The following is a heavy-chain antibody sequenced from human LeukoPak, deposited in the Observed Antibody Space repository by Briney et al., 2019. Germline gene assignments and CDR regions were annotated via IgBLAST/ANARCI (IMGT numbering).Heavy chain of an antibody. D-gene: IGHD3-10*01. CDR1: GFTFSSYA. CDR2: ISGSGGST. CDR3: ARDLTMVRGVIPL. J-gene: IGHJ4*02. V-gene: IGHV3-23*01. Sequence: GGSLRLSCAASGFTFSSYAMSWVRQAPGKGLEWVSAISGSGGSTYYADSVKGRFTISRDNSKNTLYLQMNSLRAEDTAAYYCARDLTMVRGVIPLWGQGTLVTVSS.